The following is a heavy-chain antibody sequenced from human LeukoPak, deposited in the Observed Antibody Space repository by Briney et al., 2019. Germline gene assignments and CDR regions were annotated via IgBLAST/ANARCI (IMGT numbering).Heavy chain of an antibody. CDR3: ARRLYASGTYGMDV. CDR2: IYYTGST. J-gene: IGHJ6*02. Sequence: SETLSLTCTVSGGSISNSYWTWIRQPPGKGLQWIGYIYYTGSTHYNPSLKSRLTISMDTSKNQFSLKLSSVTAADTAVYYCARRLYASGTYGMDVWGQGTTVTVSS. CDR1: GGSISNSY. V-gene: IGHV4-59*08. D-gene: IGHD3-10*01.